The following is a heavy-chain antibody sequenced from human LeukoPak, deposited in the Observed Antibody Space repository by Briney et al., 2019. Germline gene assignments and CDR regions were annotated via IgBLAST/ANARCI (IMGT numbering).Heavy chain of an antibody. J-gene: IGHJ4*02. CDR3: AKLSSSGLDY. Sequence: GGSLRLSCAASGFTFDDYAMHWVRQAPGKGLEWVSGISGGGGSTYYADSVKGRFTISRDNSKNTLYLQMNSLRAEDTAVYYCAKLSSSGLDYWGQGTLVTVSS. D-gene: IGHD6-13*01. CDR2: ISGGGGST. V-gene: IGHV3-23*01. CDR1: GFTFDDYA.